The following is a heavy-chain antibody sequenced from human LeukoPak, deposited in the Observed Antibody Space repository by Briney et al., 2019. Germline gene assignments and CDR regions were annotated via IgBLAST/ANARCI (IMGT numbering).Heavy chain of an antibody. CDR3: ARGYYASPGYSNTFDI. V-gene: IGHV4-59*01. D-gene: IGHD3-22*01. CDR2: INYSGNT. J-gene: IGHJ3*02. Sequence: SETLSLTCTVSGASISSSHWSWIRQPPGKGLEWIWHINYSGNTKYNPSLESRVTLPVHASNNHSSLRLSSVTAADTPFYYCARGYYASPGYSNTFDIWGQGTLVTVS. CDR1: GASISSSH.